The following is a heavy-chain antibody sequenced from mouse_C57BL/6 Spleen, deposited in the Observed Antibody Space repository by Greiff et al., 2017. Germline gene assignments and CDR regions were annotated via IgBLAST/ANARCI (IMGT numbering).Heavy chain of an antibody. CDR3: ARGYGYYFDY. CDR1: GYAFSSSW. V-gene: IGHV1-82*01. J-gene: IGHJ2*01. D-gene: IGHD2-10*02. Sequence: VQLQQSGPELVKPGASVKISCKASGYAFSSSWMNWVKQRPGKGLEWIGRIYPGDGDTNYNGKFKGKATLTADKSSSTAYMQLSSLTSEDSAVYFCARGYGYYFDYWGQGTTLTVSS. CDR2: IYPGDGDT.